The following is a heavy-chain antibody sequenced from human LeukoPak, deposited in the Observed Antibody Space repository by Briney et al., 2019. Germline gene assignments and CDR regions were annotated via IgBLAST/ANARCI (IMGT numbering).Heavy chain of an antibody. D-gene: IGHD5-12*01. J-gene: IGHJ4*02. V-gene: IGHV3-7*01. CDR3: ARDRIGYTDY. CDR1: GFTFSSFW. CDR2: IKQDGSEK. Sequence: GGSLRLSCAASGFTFSSFWMTWVRQAPGKGLEWVANIKQDGSEKNYVDSVKGRFAISRDNAKNSLCLQVNSLRAEDTAVYYCARDRIGYTDYWGQGTLVTVSS.